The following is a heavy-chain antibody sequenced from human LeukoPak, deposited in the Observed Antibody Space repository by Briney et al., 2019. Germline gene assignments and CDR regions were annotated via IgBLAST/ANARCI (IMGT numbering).Heavy chain of an antibody. CDR1: GFTFSSYG. CDR3: ATDQSIAGPTTADY. D-gene: IGHD1-26*01. Sequence: PGGSLRLSCAASGFTFSSYGMHWVRQVPGKGLVWVSRINTDGSNTIYAASVKGRFTISRDNAKNTLYLQMNSLRAEDTAVYYCATDQSIAGPTTADYWGQGTLVTVSS. J-gene: IGHJ4*02. CDR2: INTDGSNT. V-gene: IGHV3-74*01.